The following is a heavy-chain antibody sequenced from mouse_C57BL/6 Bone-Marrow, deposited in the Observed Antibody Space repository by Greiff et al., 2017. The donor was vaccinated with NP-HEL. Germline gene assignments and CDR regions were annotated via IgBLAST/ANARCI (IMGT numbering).Heavy chain of an antibody. CDR2: IRLKSDNYAT. V-gene: IGHV6-3*01. Sequence: EVMLVESGGGLVQPGGSMKLSCVASGFTFSNYWMNWVRQSPEKGLEWVARIRLKSDNYATHYAESVKGRFTISRDDSKSSVYLQMNNLRAEDTGIYYCTAGYYGSRENYFDYWGQGTTLTVSS. J-gene: IGHJ2*01. CDR1: GFTFSNYW. D-gene: IGHD1-1*01. CDR3: TAGYYGSRENYFDY.